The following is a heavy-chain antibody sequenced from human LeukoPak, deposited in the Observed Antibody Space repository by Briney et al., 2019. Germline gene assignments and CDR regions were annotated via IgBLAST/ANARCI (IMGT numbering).Heavy chain of an antibody. CDR1: GFTFSTYA. D-gene: IGHD2-21*02. Sequence: GGSLRLSCAASGFTFSTYALNWVRQAPGKGLEWVSYISSGSGTIDYADSVKGRFTVSRDNAKNSLYLQMNSLRDEDTAVYFCARDRGVTTRPRGYFDNGGQGNLVTVSA. CDR3: ARDRGVTTRPRGYFDN. J-gene: IGHJ4*02. CDR2: ISSGSGTI. V-gene: IGHV3-48*02.